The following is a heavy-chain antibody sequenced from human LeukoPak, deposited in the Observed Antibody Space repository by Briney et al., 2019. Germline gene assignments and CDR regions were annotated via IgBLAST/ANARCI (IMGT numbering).Heavy chain of an antibody. D-gene: IGHD6-13*01. V-gene: IGHV3-9*01. CDR2: ISWSSDSI. CDR1: GLTFDDYA. J-gene: IGHJ4*02. CDR3: AAAGTGFFDY. Sequence: GRSLGLSCAASGLTFDDYAMHWVRQAPGKGLEWVSGISWSSDSITYGDSVKGRVTISRDNAKNSLYLQMNSLRAEATALYYCAAAGTGFFDYWGQGTLVTVSS.